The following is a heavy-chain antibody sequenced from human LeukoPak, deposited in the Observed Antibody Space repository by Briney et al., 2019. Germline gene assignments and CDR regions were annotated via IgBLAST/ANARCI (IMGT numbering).Heavy chain of an antibody. CDR1: GYTFTSYD. CDR3: ARDVHGDYGSGWFDP. CDR2: MNPNSGNT. Sequence: ASVKVSCKASGYTFTSYDINWVRQATGQGLEWMGWMNPNSGNTGYAQKFQGRVTITRNTSISTAYMELTSLTSDDTAVYYCARDVHGDYGSGWFDPWGQGTLVSVSS. V-gene: IGHV1-8*03. J-gene: IGHJ5*02. D-gene: IGHD4-17*01.